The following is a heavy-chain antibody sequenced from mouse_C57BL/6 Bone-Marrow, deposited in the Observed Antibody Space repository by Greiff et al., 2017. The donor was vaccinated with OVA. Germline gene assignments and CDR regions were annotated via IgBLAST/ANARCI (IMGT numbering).Heavy chain of an antibody. CDR3: TTFYDYESSFAY. V-gene: IGHV14-4*01. Sequence: VQLQQSGAELVRPGASVKLSCTASGFNIKDDYMHWVKQRPEQGLEWIGWIDPENGDTEYASKFQGKATITADTSSNTAYLQLSSLTSEDTAVDYCTTFYDYESSFAYWGQGTLVTVSA. CDR2: IDPENGDT. CDR1: GFNIKDDY. D-gene: IGHD2-4*01. J-gene: IGHJ3*01.